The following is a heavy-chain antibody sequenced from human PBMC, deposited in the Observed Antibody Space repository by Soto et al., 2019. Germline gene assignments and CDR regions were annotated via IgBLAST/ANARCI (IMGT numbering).Heavy chain of an antibody. CDR3: ARGYSSSWYSAFDI. CDR1: TGSISSGGYY. D-gene: IGHD6-13*01. V-gene: IGHV4-31*03. Sequence: QVQLQESGPGLVKPSQTLSLTCTVSTGSISSGGYYWSWIRQHPGKGLEWIGYIYYSGSTYYNPSLKSRITIAVDTSKNQFSLHLSSVTAADTAVYYCARGYSSSWYSAFDIWGQGTMVTVSS. J-gene: IGHJ3*02. CDR2: IYYSGST.